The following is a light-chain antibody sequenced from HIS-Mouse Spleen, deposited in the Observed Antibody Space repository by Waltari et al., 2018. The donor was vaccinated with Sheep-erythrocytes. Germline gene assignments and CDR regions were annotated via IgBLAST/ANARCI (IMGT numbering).Light chain of an antibody. CDR2: KDS. CDR3: QSADSSGTYV. V-gene: IGLV3-25*03. Sequence: SYELTQPPSVSVSPGQTARITCSGDALPKQYAYWYQQKPGQAPVLAIYKDSERPSGIPGRFSGSSSGTTVTLTISGVQAEDEADYYCQSADSSGTYVFGTGTKVTVL. CDR1: ALPKQY. J-gene: IGLJ1*01.